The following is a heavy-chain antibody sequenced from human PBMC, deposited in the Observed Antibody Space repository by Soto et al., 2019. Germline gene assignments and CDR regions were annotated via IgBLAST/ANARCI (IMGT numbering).Heavy chain of an antibody. D-gene: IGHD3-16*01. CDR2: IIPMFGTA. V-gene: IGHV1-69*12. CDR1: GGTFSSYA. CDR3: AREMITLGEGFDL. J-gene: IGHJ2*01. Sequence: QVQLVQSGAEVKKPGSSLKVSCKASGGTFSSYAISWVRQAPGQGLEWMGGIIPMFGTANYAQKSQGRVTIPEDECTTTAYTELSSMRSESTAVYYCAREMITLGEGFDLWGRGPLVTVSS.